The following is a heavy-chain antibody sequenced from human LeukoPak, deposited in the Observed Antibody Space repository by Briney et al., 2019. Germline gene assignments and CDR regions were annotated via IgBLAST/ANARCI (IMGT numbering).Heavy chain of an antibody. J-gene: IGHJ6*03. CDR3: ARTNSQARDYYYYMDV. Sequence: GGSLRLSCAASGFTFTTYWMSWVRQAPGQGQEWVANINQDGNEKYYVDSVKGRFTMSRDNAKNSLYLQMNSLRADDTAVYYCARTNSQARDYYYYMDVWGKGTTVTVSS. D-gene: IGHD1-7*01. CDR2: INQDGNEK. V-gene: IGHV3-7*01. CDR1: GFTFTTYW.